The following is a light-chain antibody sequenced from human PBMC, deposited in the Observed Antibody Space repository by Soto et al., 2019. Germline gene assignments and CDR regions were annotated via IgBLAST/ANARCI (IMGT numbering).Light chain of an antibody. CDR2: KAS. J-gene: IGKJ1*01. CDR1: QTISSW. CDR3: QHYNSYSEA. Sequence: DIQMTQSPSTLSVSVGDRVTIPFRASQTISSWFSWYHQKPGKAPKLLIYKASTLKSGVPSRFIGSGSGTEFTLTISSLQPDDFATYHCQHYNSYSEAFGQGTKVDIK. V-gene: IGKV1-5*03.